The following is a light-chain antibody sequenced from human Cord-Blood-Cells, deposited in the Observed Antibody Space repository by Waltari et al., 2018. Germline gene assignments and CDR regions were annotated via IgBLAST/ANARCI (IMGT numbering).Light chain of an antibody. CDR1: NIGSKS. CDR2: YES. V-gene: IGLV3-21*04. CDR3: QVWDSSSDHYV. J-gene: IGLJ1*01. Sequence: SYVPTQPPSVSVAPGKTARITCGGNNIGSKSVHWYQQKPGQAPVLVIYYESDRPSGIPERFSGSNSGNTATLTISRVEAGDEADYYCQVWDSSSDHYVFGTGTKVTVL.